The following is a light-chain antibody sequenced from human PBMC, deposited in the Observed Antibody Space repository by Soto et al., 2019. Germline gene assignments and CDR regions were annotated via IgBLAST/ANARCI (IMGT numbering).Light chain of an antibody. Sequence: SYELTQPPSVSVAPGETARITCGGNNIGRKSVHWYHQKPGQAPVLVIYYDSDRPSGIPERFSCSNSGNTATLTITRVEAVDESDFYFQVCDSNSENSLCGGRTTPTVL. CDR2: YDS. CDR1: NIGRKS. CDR3: QVCDSNSENSL. J-gene: IGLJ2*01. V-gene: IGLV3-21*01.